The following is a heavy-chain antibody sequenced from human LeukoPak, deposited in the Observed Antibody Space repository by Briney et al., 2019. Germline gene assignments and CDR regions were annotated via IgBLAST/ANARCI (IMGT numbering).Heavy chain of an antibody. V-gene: IGHV3-23*01. D-gene: IGHD3-22*01. J-gene: IGHJ4*02. CDR1: GLTFSGYA. CDR3: AKSAYYDHSGYYVDY. Sequence: PGGSLRLSCAVSGLTFSGYAMSWVRQAPGKGLEWVSLMSANADTTYYTDSVRGRFTISRDNSQKTVYLQMNSLRADDTAVYYCAKSAYYDHSGYYVDYWGQGTLVTVSS. CDR2: MSANADTT.